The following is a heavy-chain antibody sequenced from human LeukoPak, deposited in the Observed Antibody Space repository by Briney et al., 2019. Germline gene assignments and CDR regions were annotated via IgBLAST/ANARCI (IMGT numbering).Heavy chain of an antibody. Sequence: ASVKVSCKASGYTFTSYGISWVRQAPGQGLEWMGWISGYNGNTNYAQKFQGRVSMTTDTSTRTAYMKLRSLRSDDTAVYYCARDSLRVVGASSTLDYWGQGTLVTVSS. J-gene: IGHJ4*02. V-gene: IGHV1-18*01. CDR1: GYTFTSYG. CDR3: ARDSLRVVGASSTLDY. D-gene: IGHD2-2*01. CDR2: ISGYNGNT.